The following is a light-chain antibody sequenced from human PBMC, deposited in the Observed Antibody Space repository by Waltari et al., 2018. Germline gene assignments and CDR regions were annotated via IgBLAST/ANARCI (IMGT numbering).Light chain of an antibody. J-gene: IGKJ2*01. CDR2: RVF. Sequence: DVVMTQSPLSLPVTLGQPASISCTSSQSLVHSDGNTHWTWFQQRPGQSPRRLIYRVFNRDSGVPDRFSGSGSGTDFTLKISRVEAEDVGVYYCMQGTHWPYTFGQGTKLDIK. V-gene: IGKV2-30*02. CDR3: MQGTHWPYT. CDR1: QSLVHSDGNTH.